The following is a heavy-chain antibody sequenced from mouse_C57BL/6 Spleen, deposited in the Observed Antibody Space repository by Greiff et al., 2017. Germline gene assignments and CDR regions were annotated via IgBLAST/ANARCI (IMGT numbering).Heavy chain of an antibody. CDR3: ARHYYYGSSYDAMDY. J-gene: IGHJ4*01. CDR2: LSSGSSTI. V-gene: IGHV5-17*01. CDR1: GFTFSDYG. Sequence: DVQLVESGGGLVKPGGSLKLSCAASGFTFSDYGMHWVRQAPEKGLEWVAYLSSGSSTIYYAATVKGRFTISRDNAKNTLFLKMTSLRSADTAMYYCARHYYYGSSYDAMDYWGQGTSVTVSS. D-gene: IGHD1-1*01.